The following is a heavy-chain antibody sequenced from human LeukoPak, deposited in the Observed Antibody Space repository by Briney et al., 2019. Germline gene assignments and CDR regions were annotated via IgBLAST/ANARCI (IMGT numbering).Heavy chain of an antibody. CDR3: ANERIAVASLDY. Sequence: SETPSLTCTVSGGSISSSSYYWGWIRQPPGKGLEWIGSIYYSGSTYYNPSLKSRVTISVDTSKNQFSLKLSSVTVADTAVYYCANERIAVASLDYWGQGTLVTVSS. D-gene: IGHD6-19*01. CDR1: GGSISSSSYY. J-gene: IGHJ4*02. CDR2: IYYSGST. V-gene: IGHV4-39*05.